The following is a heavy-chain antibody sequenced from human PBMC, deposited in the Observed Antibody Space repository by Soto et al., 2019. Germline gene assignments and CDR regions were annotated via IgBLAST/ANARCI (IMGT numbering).Heavy chain of an antibody. V-gene: IGHV3-23*01. Sequence: GGSLRLSCAASGFTFSSYAMSWVRQAPGKGLEWVSAISGSGGSTYYADSVKGRFTISRDNSKNTLYLQMNSLRAEDTDVYYCAKAASRYCSSTSCYLDYWGQGTLVTVSS. CDR1: GFTFSSYA. J-gene: IGHJ4*02. CDR3: AKAASRYCSSTSCYLDY. D-gene: IGHD2-2*01. CDR2: ISGSGGST.